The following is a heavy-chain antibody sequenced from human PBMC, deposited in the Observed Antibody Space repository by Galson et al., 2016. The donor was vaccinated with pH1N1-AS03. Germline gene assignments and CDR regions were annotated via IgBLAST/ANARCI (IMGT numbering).Heavy chain of an antibody. CDR2: IYASGSS. D-gene: IGHD2-2*01. Sequence: TLSLTCNVSGGSFSTYSWSWIRQPAGKGLEWFGRIYASGSSNYNPSLKSRVTMSLDKSKNQFSLKLSSVTAADTAVYYCARGYCSTMRCQWGFDFWGQGTRVTVSS. CDR1: GGSFSTYS. CDR3: ARGYCSTMRCQWGFDF. J-gene: IGHJ4*02. V-gene: IGHV4-4*07.